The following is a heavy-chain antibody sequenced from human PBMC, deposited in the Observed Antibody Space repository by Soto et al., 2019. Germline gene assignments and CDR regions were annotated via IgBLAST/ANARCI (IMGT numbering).Heavy chain of an antibody. CDR2: MNPNSGNT. D-gene: IGHD3-3*01. Sequence: ASVKVSCKASGYTFTSYDINWVRQATGRGLEWMGWMNPNSGNTGYAQKFQGRVTMTRNTSISTAYMELSSLRSEDTAVYYCARTPYDFWSGYYFDYWGQGTLVTVSS. J-gene: IGHJ4*02. CDR3: ARTPYDFWSGYYFDY. CDR1: GYTFTSYD. V-gene: IGHV1-8*01.